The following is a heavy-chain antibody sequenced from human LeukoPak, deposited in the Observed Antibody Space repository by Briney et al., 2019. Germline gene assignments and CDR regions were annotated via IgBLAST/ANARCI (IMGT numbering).Heavy chain of an antibody. V-gene: IGHV4-59*08. CDR2: IYYSGST. J-gene: IGHJ6*03. CDR3: ARYITIFGVGYYYYYMDV. CDR1: GGSISSYY. D-gene: IGHD3-3*01. Sequence: PSETLSLTCTVSGGSISSYYWSWIRQPPGKGLEWIGYIYYSGSTNYNPSLKSRVTISVDTSKNQFSLKLSSVTAADTAVYYCARYITIFGVGYYYYYMDVWGKGTTVTVSS.